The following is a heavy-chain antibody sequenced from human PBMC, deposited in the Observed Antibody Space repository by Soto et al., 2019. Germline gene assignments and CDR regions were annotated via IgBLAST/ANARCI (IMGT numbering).Heavy chain of an antibody. Sequence: EVQLLESGGGLVQPGGSLRLSCAASGFTFSSYAMSWVRQAPGKGLEWVSAISGSGGSTYYADSVKGRFSISRDNSKNTLYLQMNSLRAEDTALYYCAKDRENDFWSGYYPLDVWGQGTTVTVSS. J-gene: IGHJ6*02. CDR1: GFTFSSYA. D-gene: IGHD3-3*01. V-gene: IGHV3-23*01. CDR3: AKDRENDFWSGYYPLDV. CDR2: ISGSGGST.